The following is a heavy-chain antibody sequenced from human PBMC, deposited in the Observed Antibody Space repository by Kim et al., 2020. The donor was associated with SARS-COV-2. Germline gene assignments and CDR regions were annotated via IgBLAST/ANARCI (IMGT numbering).Heavy chain of an antibody. J-gene: IGHJ4*02. CDR2: ST. V-gene: IGHV4-34*01. D-gene: IGHD2-15*01. CDR3: ARVRSDDFDY. Sequence: STNYNPSLKSRVTISVDTSKNQFSLKLSSVTAADTAVYYCARVRSDDFDYWGQGTLVTVSS.